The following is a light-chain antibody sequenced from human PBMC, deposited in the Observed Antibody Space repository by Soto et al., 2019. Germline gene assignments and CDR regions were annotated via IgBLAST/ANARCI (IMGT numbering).Light chain of an antibody. J-gene: IGLJ1*01. CDR2: DVM. CDR1: SSDVGGYNF. V-gene: IGLV2-11*01. CDR3: CSYAGGYTHV. Sequence: QSALTQPRSVSGSPGQSVTISCTGTSSDVGGYNFVSWFQQHPGKAPKLIIYDVMKRPSGVPHHFSGSRSGNTASLTISGLQADDEADYYCCSYAGGYTHVFGTGTKVTVL.